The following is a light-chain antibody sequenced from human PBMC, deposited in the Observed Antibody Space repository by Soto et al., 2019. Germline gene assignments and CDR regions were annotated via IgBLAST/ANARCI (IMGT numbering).Light chain of an antibody. J-gene: IGLJ2*01. Sequence: QSALTQPASVSGSPGQSITISCTGTSVEVGGYNYVSWNQQHPGKAPKLIIYDVSNRPSGVSNRFSGSNSGNTAYLTISGLQAEDEADYYCSSYTSSSTYVVFGGGTKLTVL. CDR1: SVEVGGYNY. CDR3: SSYTSSSTYVV. CDR2: DVS. V-gene: IGLV2-14*01.